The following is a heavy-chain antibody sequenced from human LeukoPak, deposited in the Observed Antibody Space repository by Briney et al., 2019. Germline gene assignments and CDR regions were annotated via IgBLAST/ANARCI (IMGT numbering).Heavy chain of an antibody. CDR2: ISAYNGNT. J-gene: IGHJ3*02. V-gene: IGHV1-18*01. CDR1: GYTFTSYG. Sequence: ASVKVSCKASGYTFTSYGISWVRQAPGQGLEWMGWISAYNGNTNYAQKLQGRVTMTTDTSTSTAYMELRSLRSDDTDVYYCARDEGEDYYGSGFTSRLFDIWGQGTMVTVSS. D-gene: IGHD3-10*01. CDR3: ARDEGEDYYGSGFTSRLFDI.